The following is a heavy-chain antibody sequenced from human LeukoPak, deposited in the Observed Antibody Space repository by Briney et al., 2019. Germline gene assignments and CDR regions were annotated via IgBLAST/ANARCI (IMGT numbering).Heavy chain of an antibody. CDR2: ISYDGSNE. CDR3: AKVALFSGYYPPFDY. V-gene: IGHV3-30*18. D-gene: IGHD3-22*01. Sequence: PGGSLRLSCTASGFTFSNYGMHWVRQAQRKGLEWVAVISYDGSNEYYADSVKDRFTISRDNSKNTLFLQMNSLRPEDTAVYHCAKVALFSGYYPPFDYWGQGTLVTVSS. CDR1: GFTFSNYG. J-gene: IGHJ4*02.